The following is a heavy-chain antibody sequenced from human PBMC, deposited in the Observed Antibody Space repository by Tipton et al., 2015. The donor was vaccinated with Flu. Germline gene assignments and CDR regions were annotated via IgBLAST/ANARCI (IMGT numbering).Heavy chain of an antibody. CDR3: AGIDYGDYNWYFDL. Sequence: TLSLSCTVSGGSISSYYWSWIRQPAGKGLEWIGRIYTSGSTNYNPSLKSRVTMSVDTSKNQFSLKLSSVTAADTAVYYCAGIDYGDYNWYFDLWGRGTLVTVSS. J-gene: IGHJ2*01. CDR1: GGSISSYY. D-gene: IGHD4-17*01. V-gene: IGHV4-4*07. CDR2: IYTSGST.